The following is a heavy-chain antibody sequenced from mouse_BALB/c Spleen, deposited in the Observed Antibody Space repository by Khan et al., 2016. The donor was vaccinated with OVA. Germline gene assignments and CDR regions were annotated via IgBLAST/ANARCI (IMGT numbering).Heavy chain of an antibody. CDR3: AAYYRYDRSFDY. CDR1: GFNIKDYY. Sequence: VQLQQPGAELVRPGALAKLSCKASGFNIKDYYMFWVKQRPEQGLEWIGWIDPENGNTVYAPKFQGKAIITSDTSSNTAYLQLSSLTSEDTAVYYCAAYYRYDRSFDYWGQGTTLTVSS. V-gene: IGHV14-1*02. CDR2: IDPENGNT. D-gene: IGHD2-14*01. J-gene: IGHJ2*01.